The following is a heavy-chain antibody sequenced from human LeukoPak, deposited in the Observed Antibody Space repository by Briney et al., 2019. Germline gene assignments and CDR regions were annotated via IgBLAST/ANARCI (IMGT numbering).Heavy chain of an antibody. CDR1: GFTFRDVG. CDR2: IRNDGSKD. D-gene: IGHD6-13*01. V-gene: IGHV3-30*02. CDR3: VKGGSSSHNWFDP. J-gene: IGHJ5*02. Sequence: PGRSLRLSCAASGFTFRDVGMHWVRQAPGKGLEWVAFIRNDGSKDYYPDSVKGRFTISRDNSRTTLYLQMHSLRIEDTAVYYCVKGGSSSHNWFDPWGQGILVTVSS.